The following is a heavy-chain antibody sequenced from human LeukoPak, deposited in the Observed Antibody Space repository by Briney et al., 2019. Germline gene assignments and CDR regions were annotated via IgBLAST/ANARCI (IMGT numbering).Heavy chain of an antibody. CDR2: ISGDGSIT. CDR1: GFSFSGYS. CDR3: ARGRAGNYYNHNDY. D-gene: IGHD3-10*01. V-gene: IGHV3-74*01. J-gene: IGHJ4*01. Sequence: GGSLRLSCAASGFSFSGYSMNWVRQAPGKGLVWVSRISGDGSITAYADSVKGRFTISRDNAKNTLYLQMNSLRAEDTAVYYCARGRAGNYYNHNDYWGQGTLVTVSS.